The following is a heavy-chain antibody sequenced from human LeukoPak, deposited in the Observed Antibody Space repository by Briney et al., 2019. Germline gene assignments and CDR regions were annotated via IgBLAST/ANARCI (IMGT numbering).Heavy chain of an antibody. D-gene: IGHD3-3*01. Sequence: ASVKVSCKVSGYTLTELSMHWVRQAPGKGLEWMGGIIPIFGTANYAQKFQGRVTITADESTSTAYMELSSLRSEDTAVYYCARSKVLRFLEWFETDDYWGQGTLVTVSS. CDR3: ARSKVLRFLEWFETDDY. CDR2: IIPIFGTA. J-gene: IGHJ4*02. V-gene: IGHV1-69*13. CDR1: GYTLTELS.